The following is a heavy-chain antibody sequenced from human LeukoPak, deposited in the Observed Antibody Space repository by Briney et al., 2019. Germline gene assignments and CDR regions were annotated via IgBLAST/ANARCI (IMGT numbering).Heavy chain of an antibody. Sequence: SETLSLTCTVSGGSISSYYWSWIRQPPGKGLEWIGYIYYSGSTNYNPSLKSRVTISVDTSKNQFPLKLSSVTAADTAVYYCARDRYDILTGTYYFDYWGQGTLVTVSS. J-gene: IGHJ4*02. CDR3: ARDRYDILTGTYYFDY. CDR1: GGSISSYY. V-gene: IGHV4-59*01. D-gene: IGHD3-9*01. CDR2: IYYSGST.